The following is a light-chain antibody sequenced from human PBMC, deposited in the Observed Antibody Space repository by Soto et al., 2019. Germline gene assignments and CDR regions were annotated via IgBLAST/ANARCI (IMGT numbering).Light chain of an antibody. J-gene: IGLJ7*01. Sequence: QSVLTQPASVSGSPGQSITISCTGTSSDVGGYNYVSWYQQYAAKAPKLIIYNFLRRPSGVSNRFSGCNSGNTASLTISGLPDEDEAYYYCSSYTSRSTSIFGGGTQLTVL. CDR3: SSYTSRSTSI. CDR2: NFL. CDR1: SSDVGGYNY. V-gene: IGLV2-14*01.